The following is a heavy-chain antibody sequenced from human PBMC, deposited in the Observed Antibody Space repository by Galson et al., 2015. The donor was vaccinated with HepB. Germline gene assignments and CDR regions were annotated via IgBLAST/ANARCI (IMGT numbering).Heavy chain of an antibody. CDR1: GFTFSSYA. CDR2: ISSGGDRP. J-gene: IGHJ4*02. CDR3: AIDLRGVAVAGWD. D-gene: IGHD2-15*01. Sequence: SLRLSCAASGFTFSSYAMSWVRQAPGKGLEWVSAISSGGDRPYYIHSVKGRFSISRDNSKNTLYLQMNSLRADDTAIYYCAIDLRGVAVAGWDWGQGTLVSVSS. V-gene: IGHV3-23*01.